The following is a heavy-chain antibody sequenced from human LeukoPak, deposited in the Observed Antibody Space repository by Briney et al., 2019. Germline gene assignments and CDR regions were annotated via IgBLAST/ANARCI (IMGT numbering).Heavy chain of an antibody. V-gene: IGHV1-18*01. CDR1: GYTLTELS. J-gene: IGHJ4*02. CDR3: ARVVVVGDNYFDY. D-gene: IGHD2-15*01. Sequence: ASVKVSCKVSGYTLTELSVHWVRQAPGQGLEWVGWISAYNGNTDYAQKLQVRVTMTTDTPTSTAYMELRGLRSDDTAVYYCARVVVVGDNYFDYWGQGTLVTVSS. CDR2: ISAYNGNT.